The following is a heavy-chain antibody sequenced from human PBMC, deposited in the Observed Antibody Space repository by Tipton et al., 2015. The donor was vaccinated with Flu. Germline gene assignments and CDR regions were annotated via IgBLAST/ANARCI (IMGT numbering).Heavy chain of an antibody. V-gene: IGHV4-38-2*02. CDR1: GDSIGSDYY. Sequence: TLSLTCSVSGDSIGSDYYWGWIRQPPGKGLEWLGNIHRSGNTYYNSSLKSRVTISLDKSKNQFSLRLVSMTATDTAVYYCARDPSLGMPEHFDYWGQGILVTASS. J-gene: IGHJ4*02. D-gene: IGHD2-2*01. CDR2: IHRSGNT. CDR3: ARDPSLGMPEHFDY.